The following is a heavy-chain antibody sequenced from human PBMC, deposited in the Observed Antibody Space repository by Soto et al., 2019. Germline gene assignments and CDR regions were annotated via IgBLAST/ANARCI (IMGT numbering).Heavy chain of an antibody. CDR1: GDSISSRSYY. D-gene: IGHD2-21*02. Sequence: SETLSLTCTVTGDSISSRSYYWGWIRQPPGKGLEWIGSIYYSGSTYNNPSLSSRVSMSIDTSKDQFSLKLKSVTAADTALYFCVRQRTSVVTQAYFDVWGPGYLVTVSS. J-gene: IGHJ4*02. V-gene: IGHV4-39*01. CDR3: VRQRTSVVTQAYFDV. CDR2: IYYSGST.